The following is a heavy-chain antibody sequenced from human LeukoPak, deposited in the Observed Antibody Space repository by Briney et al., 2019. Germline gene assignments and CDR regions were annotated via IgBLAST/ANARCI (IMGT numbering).Heavy chain of an antibody. Sequence: GASVKVSCKASGYTFTSYGISWVRQAPGQGLEWMGWISAYNGNTNYAQKLQGRVTMTTDTSTSTAYMELRSLRSDDTAVYYCARDYYDSSGYYLRFDYWGQGTLVTVSS. D-gene: IGHD3-22*01. CDR3: ARDYYDSSGYYLRFDY. J-gene: IGHJ4*02. CDR1: GYTFTSYG. V-gene: IGHV1-18*01. CDR2: ISAYNGNT.